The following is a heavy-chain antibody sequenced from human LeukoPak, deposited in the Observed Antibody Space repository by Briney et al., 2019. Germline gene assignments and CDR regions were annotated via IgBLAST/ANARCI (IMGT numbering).Heavy chain of an antibody. CDR1: GFPFSFYS. V-gene: IGHV3-21*01. J-gene: IGHJ4*02. CDR2: ISSSSDYI. CDR3: ARPTRSGYEAY. D-gene: IGHD5-12*01. Sequence: PGGSLRLSCAASGFPFSFYSMNWVRQSPGKGLEWVSSISSSSDYIYYTDSVKGRFTISRDDPKNSLYLQMNSLRAEDTAVYYCARPTRSGYEAYWGQGTLVTVSS.